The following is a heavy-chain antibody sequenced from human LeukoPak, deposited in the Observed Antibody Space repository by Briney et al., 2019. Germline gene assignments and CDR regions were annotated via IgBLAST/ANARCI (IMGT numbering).Heavy chain of an antibody. Sequence: GASVKVSCKVSGYTLTGLSMHWVRQAPGKGLEWMGGFDPEDGETIYAQKFQGRVTMTEDTSTDTAYMELSSLRSEDTAVYYCATSNQHSSGDHYGMDVWGQGTTVTVSS. V-gene: IGHV1-24*01. CDR2: FDPEDGET. J-gene: IGHJ6*02. D-gene: IGHD6-19*01. CDR3: ATSNQHSSGDHYGMDV. CDR1: GYTLTGLS.